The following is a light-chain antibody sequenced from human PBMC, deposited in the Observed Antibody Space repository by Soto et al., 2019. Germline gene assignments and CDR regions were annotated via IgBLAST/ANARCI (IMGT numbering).Light chain of an antibody. CDR2: DVS. J-gene: IGLJ1*01. Sequence: QSALTQPRSVSGSPGQSVTISCTGTSSDVDDYNYVSWFQQHPGKAPKLMIYDVSERPSGVPDRFSGSKSGNTASLTISGLQAEDEADYYCSSFTSTSTRLFGSGTKVTVL. CDR3: SSFTSTSTRL. V-gene: IGLV2-11*01. CDR1: SSDVDDYNY.